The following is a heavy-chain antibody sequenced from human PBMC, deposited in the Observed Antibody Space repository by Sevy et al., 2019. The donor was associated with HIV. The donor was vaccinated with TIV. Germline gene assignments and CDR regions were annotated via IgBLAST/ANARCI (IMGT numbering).Heavy chain of an antibody. V-gene: IGHV6-1*01. CDR1: GDSVSSNGVA. CDR3: ASSSRAWDVANNFCFDP. D-gene: IGHD6-19*01. J-gene: IGHJ5*02. CDR2: TYYRSKWYN. Sequence: SQTLSLTCAISGDSVSSNGVAWNWIRQSPSRGLEWLGRTYYRSKWYNNYAVSVKGRININAETSENQFSLQLNSVTPADTAVYYCASSSRAWDVANNFCFDPWGQGTLVTVSS.